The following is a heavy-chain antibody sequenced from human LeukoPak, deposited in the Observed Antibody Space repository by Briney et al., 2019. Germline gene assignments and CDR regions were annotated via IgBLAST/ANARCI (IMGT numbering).Heavy chain of an antibody. CDR3: ARSQWTDYYDSNFDS. CDR2: MNPNSGNT. J-gene: IGHJ4*02. V-gene: IGHV1-8*01. CDR1: GYTFTSYD. D-gene: IGHD3-22*01. Sequence: ASVKVSCKASGYTFTSYDINWVRQATGQGLEWMGWMNPNSGNTGYAQKFQGRVTMTRNTSISTAYMELSSLRSEDTAVYYCARSQWTDYYDSNFDSWGQGTLVTVSS.